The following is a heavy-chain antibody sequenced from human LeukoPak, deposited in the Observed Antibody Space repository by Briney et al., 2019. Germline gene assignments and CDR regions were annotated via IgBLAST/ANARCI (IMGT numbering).Heavy chain of an antibody. V-gene: IGHV1-18*04. CDR1: GYTFTSYY. D-gene: IGHD6-13*01. Sequence: GASVKVSCTASGYTFTSYYMHWVRQAPGQGLEWMGWISAYNGNTNYAQKLQGRVTMTTDTSTSTAYMELRSLRSDDTAVYYCARVISSSQEDYFDYWGQGTLVTVSS. CDR2: ISAYNGNT. J-gene: IGHJ4*02. CDR3: ARVISSSQEDYFDY.